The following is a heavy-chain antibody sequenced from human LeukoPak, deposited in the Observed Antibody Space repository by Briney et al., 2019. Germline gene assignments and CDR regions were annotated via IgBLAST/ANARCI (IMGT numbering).Heavy chain of an antibody. CDR3: AKERYSSSWYGNYYYGMDV. V-gene: IGHV3-30*18. CDR1: GFTFSSYG. D-gene: IGHD6-13*01. CDR2: ISYDGSNK. J-gene: IGHJ6*02. Sequence: PGGSLRLSCAASGFTFSSYGMHWVRQAPGKGLEWVAVISYDGSNKYYADSVKGRFTISRDNSKNTLYLQMNSLRAEDTAVYYCAKERYSSSWYGNYYYGMDVWGQGTTVTVSS.